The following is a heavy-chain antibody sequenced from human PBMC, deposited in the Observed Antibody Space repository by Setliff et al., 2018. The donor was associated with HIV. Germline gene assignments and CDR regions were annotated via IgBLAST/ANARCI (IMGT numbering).Heavy chain of an antibody. D-gene: IGHD3-10*01. CDR3: ARDYYGSGSYFILDY. CDR2: ISAYNGNT. CDR1: GYTFTAYG. Sequence: ASVKVSCKPSGYTFTAYGLSWVRQAPGQGLEWMGWISAYNGNTNYAQKLQGRVTMTTDTSTSTAYMELRSLRSDDTAVYYCARDYYGSGSYFILDYWGPGTLVTAPQ. V-gene: IGHV1-18*01. J-gene: IGHJ4*02.